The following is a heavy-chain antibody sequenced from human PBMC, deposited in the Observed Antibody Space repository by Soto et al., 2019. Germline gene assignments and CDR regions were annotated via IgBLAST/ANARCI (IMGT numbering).Heavy chain of an antibody. CDR2: ISAYNGNT. V-gene: IGHV1-18*04. CDR3: ARDKSLSIAAAGTWFDP. Sequence: QVQLVQSGAEVKKPGASVKVSCKASGYTFTSYGISWVRQAPGQGLEWMGWISAYNGNTNYAQKLQGRVTMTTDTSTSKATMELRSLNSADTAVYYWARDKSLSIAAAGTWFDPWGQGTLSPSPQ. CDR1: GYTFTSYG. J-gene: IGHJ5*02. D-gene: IGHD6-13*01.